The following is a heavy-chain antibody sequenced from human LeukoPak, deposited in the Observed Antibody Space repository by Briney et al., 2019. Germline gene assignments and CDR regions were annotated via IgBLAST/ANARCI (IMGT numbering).Heavy chain of an antibody. D-gene: IGHD1-26*01. CDR3: ARDSPWELLASDI. Sequence: KASETLSLTCTVSGGSISSGGYYWSWIRQHPGTGLEWIGYIYYSGSTYYNPSLKSRVTISVDTSKNQFSLKLSSVTAADTAVYYCARDSPWELLASDIWGQGTMVTVSS. CDR1: GGSISSGGYY. J-gene: IGHJ3*02. V-gene: IGHV4-31*03. CDR2: IYYSGST.